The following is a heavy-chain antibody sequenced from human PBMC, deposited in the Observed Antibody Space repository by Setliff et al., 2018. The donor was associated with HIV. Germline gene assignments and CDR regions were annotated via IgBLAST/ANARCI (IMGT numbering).Heavy chain of an antibody. CDR1: GYTFTNYA. Sequence: ASVKVSCKASGYTFTNYAMHWVRQAPGQRLEWMGWINAGNGDTKYSQKFRGRVTFTWDTSASTAYMELSSLRSEDTALYYCARDRRPAGINYGYGYLDDWGQGTLVTVSS. CDR3: ARDRRPAGINYGYGYLDD. J-gene: IGHJ4*02. V-gene: IGHV1-3*01. D-gene: IGHD2-2*02. CDR2: INAGNGDT.